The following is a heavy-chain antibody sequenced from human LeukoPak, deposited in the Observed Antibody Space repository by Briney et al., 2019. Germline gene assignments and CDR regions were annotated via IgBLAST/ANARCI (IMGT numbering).Heavy chain of an antibody. CDR2: ISAYNGNT. CDR1: GYTFTSYG. Sequence: GASVKVSCKASGYTFTSYGISWVRQAPGQGLEWMGWISAYNGNTNYAQKLQGRVTMTTDTSTSTAYRELRSLRSDDTAVYYCARVIAVPPGRLHLLLKKADWYFDLWGRGTLVTVSS. V-gene: IGHV1-18*01. CDR3: ARVIAVPPGRLHLLLKKADWYFDL. D-gene: IGHD6-19*01. J-gene: IGHJ2*01.